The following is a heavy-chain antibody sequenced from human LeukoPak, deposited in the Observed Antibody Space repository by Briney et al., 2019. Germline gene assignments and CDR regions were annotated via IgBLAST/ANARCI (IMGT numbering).Heavy chain of an antibody. V-gene: IGHV1-2*02. J-gene: IGHJ4*02. CDR1: GYSFIDYY. D-gene: IGHD2-8*01. Sequence: ASVKVSCKPSGYSFIDYYIHWVRQAPGQGLEWMGWINPNSGGTDYAQKFQGRVTMTRDTSISTAYMELSRLRSDDTAVYYCARGIMVYANSFDYWGQGTLVTVSS. CDR2: INPNSGGT. CDR3: ARGIMVYANSFDY.